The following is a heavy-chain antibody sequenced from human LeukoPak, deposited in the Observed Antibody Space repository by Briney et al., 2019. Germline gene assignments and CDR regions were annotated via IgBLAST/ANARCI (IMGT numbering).Heavy chain of an antibody. J-gene: IGHJ4*02. CDR2: ISGSGGST. CDR3: AKDHKSMVRGTYDY. Sequence: GGSLRLSCAASGFTFSSYAMSWVRQAPGKGLEWGSAISGSGGSTYYADSVKGRFTISRDNSKNTLYLQMNSLRAEDTAVYYCAKDHKSMVRGTYDYWGQGTLVTVSS. V-gene: IGHV3-23*01. D-gene: IGHD3-10*01. CDR1: GFTFSSYA.